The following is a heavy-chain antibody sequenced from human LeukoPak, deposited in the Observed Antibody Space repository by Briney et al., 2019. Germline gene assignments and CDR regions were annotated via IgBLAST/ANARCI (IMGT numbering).Heavy chain of an antibody. CDR1: GDSVSSNSAA. CDR2: TYYRSKWYN. J-gene: IGHJ4*02. Sequence: SQTLSLTCAISGDSVSSNSAAWNWIRQSPSRGLEWLARTYYRSKWYNDYAVSVKSRITINPDTSKNQFSLQLNSVTPEDTAVYYCARGGGYSSSSGFDYWGQGTLVTVSS. D-gene: IGHD6-6*01. V-gene: IGHV6-1*01. CDR3: ARGGGYSSSSGFDY.